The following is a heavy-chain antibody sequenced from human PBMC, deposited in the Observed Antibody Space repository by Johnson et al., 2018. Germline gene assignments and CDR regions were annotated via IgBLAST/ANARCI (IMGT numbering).Heavy chain of an antibody. CDR2: INEDGSDK. V-gene: IGHV3-7*03. D-gene: IGHD1-26*01. J-gene: IGHJ4*02. CDR1: GFTFRSYW. CDR3: ARDGGVGAGDWEVGDLFDY. Sequence: VQLVQSGGGLVQPGGSLRLSCAASGFTFRSYWMSWVRQAPGKGLEWVAKINEDGSDKYYVDSMKGRFIISRDNAKNSLYLQMNSLRAEDTGVYFCARDGGVGAGDWEVGDLFDYWCQGILVTVSS.